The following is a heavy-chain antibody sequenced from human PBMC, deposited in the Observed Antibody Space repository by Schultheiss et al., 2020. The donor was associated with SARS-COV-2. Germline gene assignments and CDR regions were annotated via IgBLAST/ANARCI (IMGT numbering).Heavy chain of an antibody. J-gene: IGHJ6*02. CDR3: AKDRLIAAAGTSGYYYYGMDV. V-gene: IGHV3-33*06. D-gene: IGHD6-13*01. Sequence: GGSLRLSCAASGFTFSSYGMHWVRQAPGKGLEWVAVIWYDGSNKYYADSVKGRFTISRDNSKNTLYLQMNSLRAEDTAVYYCAKDRLIAAAGTSGYYYYGMDVWGQGTTVTVSS. CDR1: GFTFSSYG. CDR2: IWYDGSNK.